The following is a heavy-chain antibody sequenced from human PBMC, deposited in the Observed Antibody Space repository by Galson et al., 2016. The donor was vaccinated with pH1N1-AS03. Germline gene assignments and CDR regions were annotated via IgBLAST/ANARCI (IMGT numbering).Heavy chain of an antibody. V-gene: IGHV5-51*01. J-gene: IGHJ4*02. CDR2: IYPGDSDT. D-gene: IGHD5-24*01. CDR1: GYIFTSYW. CDR3: ARQVRDGYNDYFDY. Sequence: QSGAEVKKPGESLKIPCKTSGYIFTSYWVAWVRHMPGKGLEWMGIIYPGDSDTRYSPSFQGQVTISADRSINTAHLQWSSLMDSDTAIYYCARQVRDGYNDYFDYWGQGILVTVSS.